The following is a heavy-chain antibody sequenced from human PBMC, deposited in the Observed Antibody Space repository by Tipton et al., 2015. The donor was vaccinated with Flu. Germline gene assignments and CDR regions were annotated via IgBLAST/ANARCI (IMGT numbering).Heavy chain of an antibody. V-gene: IGHV4-61*01. CDR3: ARDNYLVPAALVY. CDR1: GGSVSSGYYY. Sequence: TLSLTCTVSGGSVSSGYYYWSWIRQPPGKALEWIGYIYYSGTTNYNPSLKSRVTISADTSKTQLSLKLTSETAADTAVYYCARDNYLVPAALVYWGQGTLVTVSS. J-gene: IGHJ4*02. CDR2: IYYSGTT. D-gene: IGHD2-2*01.